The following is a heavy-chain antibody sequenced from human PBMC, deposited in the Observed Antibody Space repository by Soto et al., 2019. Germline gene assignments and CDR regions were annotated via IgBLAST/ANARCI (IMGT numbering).Heavy chain of an antibody. CDR3: ARGRSSGWYRWLDP. D-gene: IGHD6-19*01. Sequence: GGSLRLSCAASGFTFSDYAMSWVRQAPGKGLEWVSGITGSGAKIDYADSVKGRFTISRDSSQKTLYLRMNSLRAEDTAVYYCARGRSSGWYRWLDPWGQGTLVTVSS. J-gene: IGHJ5*02. CDR2: ITGSGAKI. V-gene: IGHV3-23*01. CDR1: GFTFSDYA.